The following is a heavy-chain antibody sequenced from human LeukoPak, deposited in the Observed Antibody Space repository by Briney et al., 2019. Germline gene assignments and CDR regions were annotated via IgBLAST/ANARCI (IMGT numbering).Heavy chain of an antibody. CDR2: IYNRGTT. CDR1: SGSISGYY. J-gene: IGHJ4*02. D-gene: IGHD2-15*01. V-gene: IGHV4-59*08. Sequence: SETLSLTCTVFSGSISGYYWSWIRQPPGKGLEWIAYIYNRGTTKYNPSLKGRVTMSMDTSKRQFSLRLSSVTAADTAVYYCARHILTAGSIEWGQGALVTVSS. CDR3: ARHILTAGSIE.